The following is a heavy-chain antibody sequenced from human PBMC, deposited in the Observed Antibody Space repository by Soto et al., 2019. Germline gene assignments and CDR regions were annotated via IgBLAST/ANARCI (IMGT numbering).Heavy chain of an antibody. CDR2: INHSGST. V-gene: IGHV4-34*01. J-gene: IGHJ6*02. Sequence: PSETLSLTCAVYGGSSSGYYWSWIRQPPGKGLEWIGEINHSGSTNYNPSLKSRVTISVDTSKNQFSLKLSSVTAADTAVYYCARNDVDFWSGYHPRYYYGMDVWGQGTTVTVSS. CDR1: GGSSSGYY. CDR3: ARNDVDFWSGYHPRYYYGMDV. D-gene: IGHD3-3*01.